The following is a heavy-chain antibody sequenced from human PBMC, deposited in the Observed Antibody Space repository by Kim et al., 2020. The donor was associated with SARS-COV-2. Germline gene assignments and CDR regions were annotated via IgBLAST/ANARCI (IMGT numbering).Heavy chain of an antibody. CDR3: ARATFTTVTTLPYYYY. J-gene: IGHJ6*01. Sequence: SETLSLTCTVSGGSVSSGSYYWSWIRQPPGKGLEWIGYIYYSGSTNYNPSLKSRVTISVDTSKNQFSLKLSSVTAADTAVYYCARATFTTVTTLPYYYY. CDR1: GGSVSSGSYY. CDR2: IYYSGST. D-gene: IGHD4-17*01. V-gene: IGHV4-61*01.